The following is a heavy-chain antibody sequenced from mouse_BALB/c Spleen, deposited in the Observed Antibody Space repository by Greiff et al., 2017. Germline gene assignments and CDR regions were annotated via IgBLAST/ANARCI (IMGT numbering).Heavy chain of an antibody. Sequence: DVQLVESGGGLVQPGGSRKLSCAASGFTFSSFGMHWVRQAPEKGLEWVAYISSGSSTIYYADTVKGRFTISRDNPKNTLFLQMTSLRSEDTAMYYCARSNWDYWGQGTTLTVSS. J-gene: IGHJ2*01. CDR2: ISSGSSTI. D-gene: IGHD4-1*01. V-gene: IGHV5-17*02. CDR1: GFTFSSFG. CDR3: ARSNWDY.